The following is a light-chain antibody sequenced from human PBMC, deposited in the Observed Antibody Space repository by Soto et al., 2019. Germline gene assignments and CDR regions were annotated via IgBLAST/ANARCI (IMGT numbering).Light chain of an antibody. J-gene: IGKJ5*01. CDR2: GAS. V-gene: IGKV3-15*01. CDR1: QSVSGN. CDR3: QQYNYRPPA. Sequence: EIVMTQSPATLSVSPGERAALSCRASQSVSGNLDWYQQTPGQAPRLLIYGASTRATGIPARFSGSGFGTEFTLTISSLKSEDVAVYYCQQYNYRPPAFGQGTRLEIK.